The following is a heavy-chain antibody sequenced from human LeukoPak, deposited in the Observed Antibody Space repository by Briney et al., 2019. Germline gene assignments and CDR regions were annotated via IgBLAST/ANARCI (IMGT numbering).Heavy chain of an antibody. CDR3: ARDHNSAFDN. D-gene: IGHD1-1*01. J-gene: IGHJ4*02. CDR1: GFPFIEYS. V-gene: IGHV3-21*05. Sequence: GESLRLSCTASGFPFIEYSMNWVRQVPGKGLEGIAYIGIDSGNTKYADSVRGRFNISADKTKNSLYLQMSSLRVDDTAAYYCARDHNSAFDNWGQGTLVSVAS. CDR2: IGIDSGNT.